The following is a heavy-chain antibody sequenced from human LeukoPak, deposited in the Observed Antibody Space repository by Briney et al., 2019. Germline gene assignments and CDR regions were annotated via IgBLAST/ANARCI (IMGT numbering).Heavy chain of an antibody. Sequence: SETLPLTCTVSGGSISSYYWSWIRQPPGKGLEWIGYIYYSGSTNYNPSLKSRVTISVDTSKNQFSLKLSSATAADTAVYYCAREGRTGDNAFDIWGQGTMVTVSS. CDR3: AREGRTGDNAFDI. CDR2: IYYSGST. V-gene: IGHV4-59*01. J-gene: IGHJ3*02. CDR1: GGSISSYY. D-gene: IGHD7-27*01.